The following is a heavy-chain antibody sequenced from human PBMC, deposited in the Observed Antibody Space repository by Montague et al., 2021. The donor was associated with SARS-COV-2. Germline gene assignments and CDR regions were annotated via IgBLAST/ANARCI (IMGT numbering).Heavy chain of an antibody. CDR1: SGSIISSGYY. Sequence: SETLSLTCSVSSGSIISSGYYWGWIRQPPGKELEWIGNIYYSGTTXYXXXXQXRGTISVGTSKNHLSLRLSSVTAADTAVYFCARGMIRGVTTPFDYWGQGSQVTVSS. D-gene: IGHD3-10*01. CDR3: ARGMIRGVTTPFDY. V-gene: IGHV4-39*02. CDR2: IYYSGTT. J-gene: IGHJ4*02.